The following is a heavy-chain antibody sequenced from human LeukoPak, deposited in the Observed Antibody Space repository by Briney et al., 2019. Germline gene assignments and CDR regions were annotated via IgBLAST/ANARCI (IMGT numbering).Heavy chain of an antibody. CDR1: GGSFSGYY. D-gene: IGHD3-22*01. J-gene: IGHJ4*02. CDR3: TRHAPAVIGWPFDY. CDR2: INHSGST. Sequence: SETLSLTCAVYGGSFSGYYWSWIRQPPGKGLEWIGEINHSGSTNYNPSLKSRVTISVDTSKNQFSLKLSSVTAADTAVYYCTRHAPAVIGWPFDYWGQGALVTVSS. V-gene: IGHV4-34*01.